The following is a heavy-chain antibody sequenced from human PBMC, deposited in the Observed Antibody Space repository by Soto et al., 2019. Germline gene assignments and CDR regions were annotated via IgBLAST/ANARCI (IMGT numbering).Heavy chain of an antibody. CDR2: ISFDGSDK. Sequence: GGSLRLSCGASGFSFSSYGMHWVRQAPGKGLEWVAVISFDGSDKYYADSVKGRFTISRDNSKNTLYLQMNSLRTDDTAVYFCAKDVGSSSSGGDWFDPWGQGTLVTV. D-gene: IGHD6-6*01. V-gene: IGHV3-30*18. CDR1: GFSFSSYG. CDR3: AKDVGSSSSGGDWFDP. J-gene: IGHJ5*02.